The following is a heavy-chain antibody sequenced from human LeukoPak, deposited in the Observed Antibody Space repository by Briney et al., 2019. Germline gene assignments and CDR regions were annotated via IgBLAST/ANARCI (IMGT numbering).Heavy chain of an antibody. V-gene: IGHV1-8*02. CDR2: MNPNSGNT. J-gene: IGHJ4*02. D-gene: IGHD2-21*02. Sequence: GASVKVSCKASGGTFSSYAISWVRQATGQGLEWMGWMNPNSGNTGYAQKFQGRVTMTRNTSISTAYMELSSLRSEDTAVYYCARGRTPYCGGDCYSVFDYWGQGTLVTVSS. CDR3: ARGRTPYCGGDCYSVFDY. CDR1: GGTFSSYA.